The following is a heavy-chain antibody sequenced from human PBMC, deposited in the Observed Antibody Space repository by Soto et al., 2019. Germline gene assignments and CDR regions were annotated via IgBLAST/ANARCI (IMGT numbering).Heavy chain of an antibody. CDR3: AKNPGYYYDSTGYHFDY. J-gene: IGHJ4*02. CDR2: IYYSGVT. V-gene: IGHV4-59*01. CDR1: GDFLSSYY. Sequence: SETLSLTCTVSGDFLSSYYWSWIRQSPVEGLEWIGYIYYSGVTNYNASLKSRVTMSVDTSKNQFSLKLNSVTAADTAVYYCAKNPGYYYDSTGYHFDYWGQGTLVTVSS. D-gene: IGHD3-22*01.